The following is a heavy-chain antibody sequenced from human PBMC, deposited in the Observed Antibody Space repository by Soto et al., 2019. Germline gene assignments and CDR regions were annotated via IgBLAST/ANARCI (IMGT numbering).Heavy chain of an antibody. V-gene: IGHV4-34*01. D-gene: IGHD5-18*01. CDR3: ASREVDTPMVNYY. Sequence: SAPLSLTCAVYGWSFSGYYWSWIRQPPGKGLEWIGEINHSGSTNYNPSLKSRVTLSVDTSKNQFSLKLRSVTAADTAVYYCASREVDTPMVNYYWGQGTLVTVSS. CDR2: INHSGST. CDR1: GWSFSGYY. J-gene: IGHJ4*02.